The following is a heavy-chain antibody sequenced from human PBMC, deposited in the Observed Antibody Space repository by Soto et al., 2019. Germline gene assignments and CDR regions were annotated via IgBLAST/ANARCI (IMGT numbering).Heavy chain of an antibody. CDR1: VYSFTSYW. CDR3: ARDDYYYYYGMDV. V-gene: IGHV5-10-1*01. Sequence: GASLKISCKGSVYSFTSYWISWVRQMPGKGLEWMGRIDPSDSYTNYSPSFQGHVTISADKSISTAYLQWSSLKASDTAMYYCARDDYYYYYGMDVWGQGTTVTVSS. J-gene: IGHJ6*02. CDR2: IDPSDSYT.